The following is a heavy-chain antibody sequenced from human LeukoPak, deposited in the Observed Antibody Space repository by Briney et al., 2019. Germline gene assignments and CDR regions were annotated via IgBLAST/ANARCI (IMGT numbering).Heavy chain of an antibody. V-gene: IGHV4-4*07. Sequence: SETLSLTCTVSGGSISSYYWSWIRQPAGKGLEWIGRIYTSGSTNYNPSLKSRVTMSVDTSKNQFSLKLSSVTAADTAVYCCARVGHIAVAGTYNWFDPWGQGTLVTVSS. CDR1: GGSISSYY. D-gene: IGHD6-19*01. J-gene: IGHJ5*02. CDR3: ARVGHIAVAGTYNWFDP. CDR2: IYTSGST.